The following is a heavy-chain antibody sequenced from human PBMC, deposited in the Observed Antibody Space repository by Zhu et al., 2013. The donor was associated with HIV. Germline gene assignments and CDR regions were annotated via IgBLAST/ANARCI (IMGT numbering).Heavy chain of an antibody. CDR3: ARELPHTFHFDY. V-gene: IGHV1-2*02. J-gene: IGHJ4*02. D-gene: IGHD2-15*01. CDR2: INPHSAAP. CDR1: GYIFKDFY. Sequence: QVQLVQSGAEVKRPGASVTVSCKASGYIFKDFYIHWVRQAPGQGLAWMGWINPHSAAPQYAQKFQGRVTMTRDTSTSTVSMELRSLKFDDTAVYYCARELPHTFHFDYWGQGALVTVSS.